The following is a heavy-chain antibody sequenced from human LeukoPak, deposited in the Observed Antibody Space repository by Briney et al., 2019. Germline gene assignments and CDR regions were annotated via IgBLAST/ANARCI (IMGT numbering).Heavy chain of an antibody. D-gene: IGHD1-26*01. J-gene: IGHJ4*02. CDR3: ARDPGVGAGFFDY. Sequence: GASVKVSCKTSGYTFTGYYMHWVRQAPGQGLEWMGWINPNSGGTNYAQKFQGRVTMTRDMSTSTDYMELSSLRSEDTAVYYCARDPGVGAGFFDYWGQGTLVTVSS. CDR2: INPNSGGT. V-gene: IGHV1-2*02. CDR1: GYTFTGYY.